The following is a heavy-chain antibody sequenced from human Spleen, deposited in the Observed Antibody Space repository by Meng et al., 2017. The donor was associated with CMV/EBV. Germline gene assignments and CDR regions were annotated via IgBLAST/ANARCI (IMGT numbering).Heavy chain of an antibody. CDR3: ARRWGRIVPAATDY. CDR2: ILPVLGIA. D-gene: IGHD2-2*01. J-gene: IGHJ4*02. CDR1: GSAFTIYA. V-gene: IGHV1-69*10. Sequence: SVKVSCKASGSAFTIYAISWVRQAPGQGLEWMGGILPVLGIANHAPRFRDRVTITANKATSTAYMELSSLRSEDTAVYYCARRWGRIVPAATDYWGQGTLVTVSS.